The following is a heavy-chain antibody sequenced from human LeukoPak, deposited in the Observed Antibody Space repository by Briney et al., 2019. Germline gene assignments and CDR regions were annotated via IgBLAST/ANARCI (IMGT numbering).Heavy chain of an antibody. CDR1: GFSISTKY. V-gene: IGHV3-53*01. CDR2: VYSDGTT. D-gene: IGHD3-22*01. Sequence: GGSLRLSCAASGFSISTKYMSWVRQAPGKGLEWVSVVYSDGTTHYADSVEGRFTIFRDNSKDTLYLHMNSLRAEDTAVYYCAGDTSNYYDATGYYYGYYYMDVWGKGTSVTVSS. CDR3: AGDTSNYYDATGYYYGYYYMDV. J-gene: IGHJ6*03.